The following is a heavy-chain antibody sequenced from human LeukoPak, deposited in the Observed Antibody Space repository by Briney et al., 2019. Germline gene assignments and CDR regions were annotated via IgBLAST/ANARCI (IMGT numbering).Heavy chain of an antibody. V-gene: IGHV3-7*03. CDR3: AKGRPPSFGNLEL. CDR2: IKQDGSEK. D-gene: IGHD3-3*01. Sequence: GGSLRLSCAASGFTFSSYWMSWVRQAPGKGLEWVANIKQDGSEKYYVDSVKGRLTISRDNAKNSLYLQMNSLRVEDTAVYYCAKGRPPSFGNLELWGQGTLVTASS. CDR1: GFTFSSYW. J-gene: IGHJ4*02.